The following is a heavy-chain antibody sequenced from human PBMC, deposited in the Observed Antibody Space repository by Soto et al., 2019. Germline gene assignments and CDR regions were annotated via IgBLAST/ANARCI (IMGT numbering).Heavy chain of an antibody. CDR3: ARSYGGEYYDRRNYYYAY. Sequence: PGESLKIYCKGSGYNFINYWIGWVRQVPGKGLEWIGIIYPGDFDIKYNPSFQGQVTISADKSITTAYRQWRSLTASDTAIYYCARSYGGEYYDRRNYYYAYWGQGTLVTVSS. J-gene: IGHJ4*02. D-gene: IGHD3-22*01. CDR2: IYPGDFDI. V-gene: IGHV5-51*01. CDR1: GYNFINYW.